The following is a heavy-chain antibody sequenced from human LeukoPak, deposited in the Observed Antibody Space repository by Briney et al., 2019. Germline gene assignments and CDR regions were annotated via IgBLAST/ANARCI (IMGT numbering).Heavy chain of an antibody. CDR1: GFTFSNAW. D-gene: IGHD6-13*01. CDR2: IKSKTDGGTT. CDR3: TTLPGAADGYYYYGMDV. J-gene: IGHJ6*02. Sequence: GGSLRLSCAASGFTFSNAWMNWVRQAPGKGLEWVGRIKSKTDGGTTDYAAPVKGRFTISRDDSKNALYLQMNSLKTEDTAVYYCTTLPGAADGYYYYGMDVWGQGTTVTVS. V-gene: IGHV3-15*07.